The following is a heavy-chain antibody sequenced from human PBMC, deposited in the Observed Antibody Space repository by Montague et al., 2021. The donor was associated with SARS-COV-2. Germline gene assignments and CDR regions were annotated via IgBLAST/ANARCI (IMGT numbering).Heavy chain of an antibody. CDR2: IYYSRST. CDR3: ARDEYTRYWYKY. J-gene: IGHJ4*02. V-gene: IGHV4-39*07. Sequence: SETLSLTCTVSGGSISSSSHYWGWIRQPPGKGLEWIVTIYYSRSTYYNASLKRRVTISVDTSKNQFSLKPSSVTAADTAVYYCARDEYTRYWYKYWGQGALVTVSS. CDR1: GGSISSSSHY. D-gene: IGHD2-8*02.